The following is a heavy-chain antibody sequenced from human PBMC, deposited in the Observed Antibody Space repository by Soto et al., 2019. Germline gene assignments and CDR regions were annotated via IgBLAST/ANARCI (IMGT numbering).Heavy chain of an antibody. J-gene: IGHJ4*02. D-gene: IGHD3-22*01. Sequence: QVQLVQSGAEVKKPGASAKVSCKASGYTFTSYAMHWVRQAPGQRLEWMGWINAGNGNTKYSQKFQGRVTITRDTSASTAYMELSSLRSEDTAVYYCARSIVVVTSFDYWGQGTLVTVSS. V-gene: IGHV1-3*01. CDR3: ARSIVVVTSFDY. CDR2: INAGNGNT. CDR1: GYTFTSYA.